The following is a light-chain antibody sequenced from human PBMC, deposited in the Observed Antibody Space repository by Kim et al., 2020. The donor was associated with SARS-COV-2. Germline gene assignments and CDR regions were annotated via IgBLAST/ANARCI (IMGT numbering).Light chain of an antibody. Sequence: LSVSPGERATLSGRASQGVSGSLAWYQQKPGQGLRVLIYAASTRISGVPARFTGSGSETEFTLTIDSLQSEDFATYYCQQYKDWYTFGQGTKLEI. J-gene: IGKJ2*01. V-gene: IGKV3-15*01. CDR1: QGVSGS. CDR2: AAS. CDR3: QQYKDWYT.